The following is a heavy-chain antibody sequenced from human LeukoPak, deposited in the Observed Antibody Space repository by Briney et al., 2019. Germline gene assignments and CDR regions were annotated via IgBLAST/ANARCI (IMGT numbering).Heavy chain of an antibody. Sequence: GGSLRLSCAASGFTFSNYAMNWVRQAPGKGLEWVSIISGSGDRTYYTDSVKGRFTISRDNSKYTLYLQMNSLRAEDTAVYYCAKDLFQGSPDAFDIWGQGTMVTVSS. CDR3: AKDLFQGSPDAFDI. V-gene: IGHV3-23*01. CDR1: GFTFSNYA. D-gene: IGHD2-15*01. CDR2: ISGSGDRT. J-gene: IGHJ3*02.